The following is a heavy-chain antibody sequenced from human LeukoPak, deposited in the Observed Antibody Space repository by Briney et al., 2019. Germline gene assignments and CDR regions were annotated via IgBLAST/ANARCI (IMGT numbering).Heavy chain of an antibody. Sequence: SETLSLTCTVSGGSISSGSYYWSWIRQPAGKGLEWIGRIYTSGSTNYNPSLKSRVTISVETSKNQFSLKLKSVTAADTAVYYCARGGYYGSGNDFRFDPWGQGTLVTVSS. J-gene: IGHJ5*02. CDR3: ARGGYYGSGNDFRFDP. V-gene: IGHV4-61*02. CDR2: IYTSGST. CDR1: GGSISSGSYY. D-gene: IGHD3-10*01.